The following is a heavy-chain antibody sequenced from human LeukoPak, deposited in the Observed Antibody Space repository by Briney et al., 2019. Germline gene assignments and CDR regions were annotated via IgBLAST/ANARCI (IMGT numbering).Heavy chain of an antibody. CDR3: AKVARYCSSTSCYYFDY. CDR1: GFTFSSYA. Sequence: GGSLRLSCAASGFTFSSYAMSWVRQAPGKGLEWVSAISGSGGSTYYADSVKGRLTISRDNSKNTLYLQMNSLRAEDTAVYYCAKVARYCSSTSCYYFDYWGQGTLVTVSS. J-gene: IGHJ4*02. V-gene: IGHV3-23*01. CDR2: ISGSGGST. D-gene: IGHD2-2*01.